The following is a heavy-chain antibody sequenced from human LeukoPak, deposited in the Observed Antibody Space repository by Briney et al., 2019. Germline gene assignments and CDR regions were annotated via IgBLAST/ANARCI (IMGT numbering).Heavy chain of an antibody. CDR1: GFTFSSYG. J-gene: IGHJ3*02. CDR3: AAMGAFDI. V-gene: IGHV3-30*03. Sequence: GRSLRLSCAASGFTFSSYGMHWVRQAPGKGLEWVAVISYDGSNKYYADSVKGRFTISRDNSKNTLYLQMNSLRAEDTAVYYCAAMGAFDIWGQGTMVTVSS. CDR2: ISYDGSNK. D-gene: IGHD2-2*01.